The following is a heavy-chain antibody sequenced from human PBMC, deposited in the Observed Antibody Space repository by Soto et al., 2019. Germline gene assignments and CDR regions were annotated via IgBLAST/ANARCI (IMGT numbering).Heavy chain of an antibody. V-gene: IGHV4-59*01. CDR3: AREYSSGYKFFDY. CDR2: IYYSGST. D-gene: IGHD3-22*01. J-gene: IGHJ4*02. CDR1: GGSISGYY. Sequence: PSETLSLTCTVSGGSISGYYWSWIRQPPGKGLEWIGYIYYSGSTSYNPSLKSRLTISVDTSKNQFSLRLTSVTAADTAVYYCAREYSSGYKFFDYWGQGTLVTVSS.